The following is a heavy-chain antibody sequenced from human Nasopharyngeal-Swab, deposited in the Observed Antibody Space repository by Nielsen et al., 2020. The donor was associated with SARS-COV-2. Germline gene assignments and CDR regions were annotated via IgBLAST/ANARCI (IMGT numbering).Heavy chain of an antibody. CDR2: INSDGSST. J-gene: IGHJ4*02. CDR3: AKDVLYYDFWSGYYSTTPPFY. CDR1: GFTFSSYW. Sequence: ESLKISCAASGFTFSSYWMHWVRQAPGKGLVWVSRINSDGSSTSYADSVKGRFTISRDNAKNTLYLQMNSLRAEDTAVYYCAKDVLYYDFWSGYYSTTPPFYWGQGTLVTVSS. V-gene: IGHV3-74*01. D-gene: IGHD3-3*01.